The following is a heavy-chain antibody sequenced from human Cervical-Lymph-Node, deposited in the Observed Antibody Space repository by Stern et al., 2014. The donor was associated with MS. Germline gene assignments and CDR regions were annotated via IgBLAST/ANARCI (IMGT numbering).Heavy chain of an antibody. CDR1: GGSISSGDNY. CDR2: IHYSGGT. Sequence: QVQLQESGPGLVKPSHTLSLTCTVSGGSISSGDNYWSWIRQPPGQGPGWIGYIHYSGGTYFNPSLKSRATISADTSKNQSSLKLNSMTAADTAVYYCARVPDYGDAFFDYWGQGILVTVSS. J-gene: IGHJ4*02. V-gene: IGHV4-30-4*01. D-gene: IGHD4-17*01. CDR3: ARVPDYGDAFFDY.